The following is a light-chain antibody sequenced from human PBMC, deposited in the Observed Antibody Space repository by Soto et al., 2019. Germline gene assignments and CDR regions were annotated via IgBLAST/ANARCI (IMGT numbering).Light chain of an antibody. V-gene: IGKV3-11*01. CDR3: QQRSNWPLMYT. CDR1: QSVSSY. Sequence: EIVLTQSPATLSLSPGERATLSCRASQSVSSYLAWYQQKPGQAPRLLIYDASNRATGIPARFSASGSGTDFTLTISSVEPEYFAVYYCQQRSNWPLMYTFGQGTKLEIK. J-gene: IGKJ2*01. CDR2: DAS.